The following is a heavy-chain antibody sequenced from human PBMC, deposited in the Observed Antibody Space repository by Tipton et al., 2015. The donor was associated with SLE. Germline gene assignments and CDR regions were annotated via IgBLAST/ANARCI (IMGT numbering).Heavy chain of an antibody. CDR3: ASLVWGSGSYLRGY. J-gene: IGHJ4*02. Sequence: LRLSCAVYGGSFSGYYWSWIRQPPGKGLEWIGEINHSGSTNYNPSLKSRVTISVDTSKNQFSLKLSSVTAADTAVYYCASLVWGSGSYLRGYWGQGTLVTVSS. V-gene: IGHV4-34*01. D-gene: IGHD3-10*01. CDR1: GGSFSGYY. CDR2: INHSGST.